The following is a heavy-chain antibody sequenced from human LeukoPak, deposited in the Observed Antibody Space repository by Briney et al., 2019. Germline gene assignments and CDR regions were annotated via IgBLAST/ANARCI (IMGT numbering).Heavy chain of an antibody. CDR1: GGSISSSSYY. CDR3: ARVVVVVAATHLFDY. J-gene: IGHJ4*02. D-gene: IGHD2-15*01. CDR2: VYYSGST. Sequence: PSETLSLTCTVSGGSISSSSYYWGWIRQPPGKGLEWIGSVYYSGSTYYNPSLKSRVTISVDTSKSQFSLKLSSVTAADTAVYYCARVVVVVAATHLFDYWGQGTLVTVSS. V-gene: IGHV4-39*01.